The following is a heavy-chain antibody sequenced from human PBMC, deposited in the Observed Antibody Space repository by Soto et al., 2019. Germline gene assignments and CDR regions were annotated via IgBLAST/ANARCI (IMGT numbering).Heavy chain of an antibody. Sequence: ASVKVSCKASGYTFTSYGISWVRQAPGQGLEWMGWISAYNGNTNYAQKLQGRVTLTTDTSTSTAYMELRSLRSDDTAVYYCARAYCSSTSCYVYAFDIWGQGTMVTVS. CDR3: ARAYCSSTSCYVYAFDI. CDR2: ISAYNGNT. J-gene: IGHJ3*02. V-gene: IGHV1-18*01. CDR1: GYTFTSYG. D-gene: IGHD2-2*01.